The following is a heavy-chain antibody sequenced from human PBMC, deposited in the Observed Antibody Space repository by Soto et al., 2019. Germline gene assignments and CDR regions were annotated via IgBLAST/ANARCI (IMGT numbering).Heavy chain of an antibody. J-gene: IGHJ5*02. CDR2: INHSGST. Sequence: QVQLQQWGAGLLKASETLSLTCAVYGGSFSGYYWSWIRQPPGKGLEWIGEINHSGSTNYNPSLKSRVTISVDTSKHQCSLKLSSVTAADTAVYYCASLWFGELGGGNWFDPWGQGTLVTVSS. CDR1: GGSFSGYY. D-gene: IGHD3-10*01. CDR3: ASLWFGELGGGNWFDP. V-gene: IGHV4-34*01.